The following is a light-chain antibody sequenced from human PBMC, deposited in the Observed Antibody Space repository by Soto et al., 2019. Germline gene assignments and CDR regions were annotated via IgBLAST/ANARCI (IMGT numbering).Light chain of an antibody. CDR2: DAS. Sequence: EIVLTLSPATLSLSPGERATLSCRASQSVSSYLAWYQQKPGQAPRLLIYDASNRATGIPARFSGSGSGTDFTLTISSLEPEDFAVYYCQQRSNWPFFGPGTKVDIK. J-gene: IGKJ3*01. V-gene: IGKV3-11*01. CDR3: QQRSNWPF. CDR1: QSVSSY.